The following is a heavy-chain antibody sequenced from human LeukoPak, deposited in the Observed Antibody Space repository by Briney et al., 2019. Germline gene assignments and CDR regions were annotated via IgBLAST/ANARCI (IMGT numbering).Heavy chain of an antibody. CDR3: ARTGISYSSSWHNDY. J-gene: IGHJ4*02. CDR1: GFTFSSYS. CDR2: ISSSSSYI. D-gene: IGHD6-13*01. V-gene: IGHV3-21*01. Sequence: GSLRLSCAASGFTFSSYSMNWVRQAPGKGLEWVSSISSSSSYIYYADSVKGRFTISRDNAKNSLYLQMNSLRAEDTAVYYCARTGISYSSSWHNDYWGQGTLVTVSS.